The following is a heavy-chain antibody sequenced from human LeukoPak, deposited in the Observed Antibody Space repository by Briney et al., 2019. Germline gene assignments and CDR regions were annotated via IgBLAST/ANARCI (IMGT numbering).Heavy chain of an antibody. V-gene: IGHV3-7*05. D-gene: IGHD2-2*01. CDR2: IKQDGSEK. CDR1: GFTFSSYW. CDR3: ASNYCSRTNCYYNWFDP. J-gene: IGHJ5*02. Sequence: GGSLRLSCAASGFTFSSYWMTWVRQAPGKGLEWVANIKQDGSEKNCLDSVKGRFTISRDNAKNSLFLQMTSLRPEDTAMYFCASNYCSRTNCYYNWFDPWGQGTLVTVSS.